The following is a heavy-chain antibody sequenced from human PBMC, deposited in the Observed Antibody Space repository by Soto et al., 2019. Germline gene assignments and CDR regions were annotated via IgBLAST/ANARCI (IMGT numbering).Heavy chain of an antibody. J-gene: IGHJ4*02. D-gene: IGHD5-18*01. CDR2: IYYSGST. CDR3: ASDSYGSLGLDY. CDR1: GGSISSGGYY. Sequence: LSLTCTVSGGSISSGGYYWSWIRQHPGKGLEWIGYIYYSGSTYYNPSLKSRVTISVDTSKNQFSLKLSSVTAADTAVYYCASDSYGSLGLDYWGQGTLVTVSS. V-gene: IGHV4-31*03.